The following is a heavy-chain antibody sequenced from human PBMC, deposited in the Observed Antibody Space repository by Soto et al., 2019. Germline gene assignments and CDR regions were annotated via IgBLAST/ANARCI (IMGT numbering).Heavy chain of an antibody. CDR3: ARSRRGAYSSGWYSPSGYYNHGIDV. V-gene: IGHV3-30-3*01. Sequence: GGSLRLSCAASGFTFSSYAMHWVRQAPGKGLEWVAVISYDGSNKYYADSVKGRFTISRDNSKNTLYLQMNSLRAEDTAVYYCARSRRGAYSSGWYSPSGYYNHGIDVWGQGTKVTVSS. J-gene: IGHJ6*02. CDR2: ISYDGSNK. D-gene: IGHD6-19*01. CDR1: GFTFSSYA.